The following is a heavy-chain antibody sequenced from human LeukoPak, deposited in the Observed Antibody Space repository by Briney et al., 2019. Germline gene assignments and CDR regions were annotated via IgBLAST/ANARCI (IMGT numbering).Heavy chain of an antibody. D-gene: IGHD3-10*01. Sequence: ASMKVSCKTSGYTFTSYGISWVRQAPGRGLEWMGWISAYNGNTNYAQKLQGRVTMTTDTSTSTAYMELRSLRSDDTAVYYCARDRGYYGSGSYGDYWGQGTLVTVSS. CDR3: ARDRGYYGSGSYGDY. V-gene: IGHV1-18*01. CDR2: ISAYNGNT. CDR1: GYTFTSYG. J-gene: IGHJ4*02.